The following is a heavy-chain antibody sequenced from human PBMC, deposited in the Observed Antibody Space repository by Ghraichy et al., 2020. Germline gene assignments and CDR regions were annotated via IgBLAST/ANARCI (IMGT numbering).Heavy chain of an antibody. Sequence: GESLNISCAASGFTVSSNYMSWVRQAPGKGLEWVSVIYSGGSTYYADSVKGRFTISRDNSKNTLYLQMNSLRAEDTAVYYCARGPGYCSGGSCYSIGYYYGMDVWGQGTTVTVSS. D-gene: IGHD2-15*01. V-gene: IGHV3-53*01. CDR2: IYSGGST. CDR3: ARGPGYCSGGSCYSIGYYYGMDV. CDR1: GFTVSSNY. J-gene: IGHJ6*02.